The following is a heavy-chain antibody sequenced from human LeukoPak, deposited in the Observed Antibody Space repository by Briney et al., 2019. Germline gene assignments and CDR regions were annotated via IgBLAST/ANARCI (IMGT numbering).Heavy chain of an antibody. Sequence: SETLSLTCTVSGGSISSYYWNWIRQPAGKGLEWIGRIYTSGSTNYNPSLKSRVTMSVDTSKNQFSLKLSSVTAADTAVYYCAREVLWFGELSGFDWGQGTLVTVSS. J-gene: IGHJ4*02. CDR3: AREVLWFGELSGFD. V-gene: IGHV4-4*07. D-gene: IGHD3-10*01. CDR2: IYTSGST. CDR1: GGSISSYY.